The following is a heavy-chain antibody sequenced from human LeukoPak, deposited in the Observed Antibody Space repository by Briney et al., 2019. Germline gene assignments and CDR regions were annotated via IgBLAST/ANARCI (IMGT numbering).Heavy chain of an antibody. V-gene: IGHV4-38-2*01. CDR1: GYSFTSGHY. Sequence: SETLSLTCSVSGYSFTSGHYWGWFRQPPGKGLEWIANIYHTGSAHYNPSLKSRVTISVDTSKNQFSLKLSSVTAADTAVYYCARYCTSTTCILRGFDYWGQGTLVTVSS. CDR2: IYHTGSA. CDR3: ARYCTSTTCILRGFDY. J-gene: IGHJ4*02. D-gene: IGHD2-2*01.